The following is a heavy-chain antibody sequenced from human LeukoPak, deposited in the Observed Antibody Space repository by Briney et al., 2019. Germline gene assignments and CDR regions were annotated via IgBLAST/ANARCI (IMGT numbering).Heavy chain of an antibody. V-gene: IGHV3-33*01. D-gene: IGHD6-13*01. CDR2: IWYDGSNK. CDR3: ARDSQQLVRPIHFDY. J-gene: IGHJ4*02. CDR1: GFTFSSSG. Sequence: GGSLRLSCAASGFTFSSSGMHWVRQAPGKGLEWVAIIWYDGSNKYYPDSVKGRFTISRDNAKNSLYLQMNSLRAEDTAVYYCARDSQQLVRPIHFDYWGQGTLVTVSS.